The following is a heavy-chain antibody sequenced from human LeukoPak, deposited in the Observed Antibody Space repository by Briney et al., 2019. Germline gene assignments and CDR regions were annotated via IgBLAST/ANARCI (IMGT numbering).Heavy chain of an antibody. CDR2: MNPNSGNT. D-gene: IGHD2-2*01. CDR1: GYTFTSYD. Sequence: ASVKVSCKASGYTFTSYDINWVRQATGQGLEWMGWMNPNSGNTGYAQKFQGRVTMTRNTSISTAYMELSSLRSEDTAVYYCARGFVVVPAAMHPHVDYYYYYYMDVWGKGTTVTISS. CDR3: ARGFVVVPAAMHPHVDYYYYYYMDV. J-gene: IGHJ6*03. V-gene: IGHV1-8*01.